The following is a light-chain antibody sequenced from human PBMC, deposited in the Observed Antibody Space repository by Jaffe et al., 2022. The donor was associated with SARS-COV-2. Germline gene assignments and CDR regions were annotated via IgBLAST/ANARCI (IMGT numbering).Light chain of an antibody. CDR1: SSNLGSNY. J-gene: IGLJ3*02. CDR2: RNN. CDR3: TTWDDSLSGWV. Sequence: QSVLTQPPSASGTPGQRVTISCSGSSSNLGSNYVYWYQQLPGTAPKLLIYRNNQRPSGVPDRFSASKSGTSASLAISGLRSEDEADYYCTTWDDSLSGWVFGGGTKLTVL. V-gene: IGLV1-47*01.